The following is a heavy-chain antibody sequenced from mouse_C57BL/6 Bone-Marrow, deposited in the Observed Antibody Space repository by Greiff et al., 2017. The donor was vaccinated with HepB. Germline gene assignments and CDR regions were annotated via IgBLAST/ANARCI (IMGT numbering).Heavy chain of an antibody. V-gene: IGHV14-4*01. CDR2: IDPENGDT. CDR1: GFNIKDDY. J-gene: IGHJ4*01. D-gene: IGHD2-5*01. Sequence: VQLQQSGAELVRPGASVKLSCTASGFNIKDDYMHWVKQRPEQGLEWIGWIDPENGDTEYASKFQGKATITADTSSNTAYLQLSSLTSEDTAVYYCTTDAYYSNYRFFMDYWGQGTSVTVSS. CDR3: TTDAYYSNYRFFMDY.